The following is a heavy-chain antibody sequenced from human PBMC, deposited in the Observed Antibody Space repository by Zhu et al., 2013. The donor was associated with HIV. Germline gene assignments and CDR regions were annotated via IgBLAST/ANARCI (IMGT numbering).Heavy chain of an antibody. J-gene: IGHJ1*01. CDR3: ARGRYYYDHAGYYHEYFQL. CDR2: TSIYNGDI. D-gene: IGHD3-22*01. V-gene: IGHV1-18*04. CDR1: GYEFSDYG. Sequence: QIQLVQSGAELRKPGASVTVSCQASGYEFSDYGVSWVRQAPGEGLEWEWMGWTSIYNGDINYAQRFQGRFSVTTDISTNTVYLELRSLRSDDTAIYYCARGRYYYDHAGYYHEYFQLWGQGTLVTVSS.